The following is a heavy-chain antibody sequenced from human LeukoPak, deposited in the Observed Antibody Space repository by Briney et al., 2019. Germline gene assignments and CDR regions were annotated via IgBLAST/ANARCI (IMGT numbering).Heavy chain of an antibody. CDR1: GFTFSTYA. V-gene: IGHV3-23*01. Sequence: PGGSLRRSCAASGFTFSTYAMSWVRQAPGKGLEWVSAVSGSDSDTYYADSVKGRFTISRDISKNTLYLQMNSLRADDTALYYCARGRLGCSNGICSPYPYSYWGQGTLVTVSS. CDR2: VSGSDSDT. J-gene: IGHJ4*02. CDR3: ARGRLGCSNGICSPYPYSY. D-gene: IGHD2-8*01.